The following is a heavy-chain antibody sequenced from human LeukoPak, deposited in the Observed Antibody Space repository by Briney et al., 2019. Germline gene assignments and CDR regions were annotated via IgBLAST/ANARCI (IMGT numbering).Heavy chain of an antibody. CDR3: AKVPGIAARPDYFDY. V-gene: IGHV3-23*01. CDR2: ISGSGGST. D-gene: IGHD6-6*01. J-gene: IGHJ4*02. Sequence: GGSLRLSCAASGFTFSSYAMSWVRQAPGKGLEWGSAISGSGGSTYYADSVKGRFTISRDNSKNTLYLQMNSLRAEDTAVYYCAKVPGIAARPDYFDYWGQGTLVTVSS. CDR1: GFTFSSYA.